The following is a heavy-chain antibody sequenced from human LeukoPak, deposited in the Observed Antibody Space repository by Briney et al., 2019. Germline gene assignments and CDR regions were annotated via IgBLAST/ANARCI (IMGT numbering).Heavy chain of an antibody. V-gene: IGHV4-59*01. J-gene: IGHJ4*02. CDR3: ARSLWLRLFDY. CDR1: GGSISSYY. D-gene: IGHD5-12*01. CDR2: IYYSGST. Sequence: SETLSLTCTVSGGSISSYYWSWIRQPPGKGLEWIGYIYYSGSTNYNPSLKSRVTISVDTSKNQFSLKLSSVTVADTAVYYCARSLWLRLFDYWGQGTLVTVSS.